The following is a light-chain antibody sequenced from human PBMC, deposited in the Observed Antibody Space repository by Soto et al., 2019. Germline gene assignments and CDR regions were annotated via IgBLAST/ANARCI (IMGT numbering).Light chain of an antibody. CDR2: DVS. J-gene: IGLJ1*01. CDR3: CSYAGSLDV. V-gene: IGLV2-11*01. CDR1: SSDVGGYNY. Sequence: QAVVTQPRSVSGSPGQSVTISCTGTSSDVGGYNYVSWYQQHPGKAPKLMIYDVSKRPSGVPDRFSGSKSGNTASLTISGLQAEDEADYYCCSYAGSLDVFGTGTKLTVL.